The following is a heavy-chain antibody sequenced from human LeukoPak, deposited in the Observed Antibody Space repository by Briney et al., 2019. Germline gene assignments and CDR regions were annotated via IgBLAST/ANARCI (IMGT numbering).Heavy chain of an antibody. CDR3: AEGVEYFQY. Sequence: PSETLSLTCTVSGDSVSSETYYWSWIRQPPGKGLEWIGYIYYSGSTDYNPSLESRVTISADTPKNQFSLKLSSVTAADTAVYYCAEGVEYFQYWGQGTLVTVSS. V-gene: IGHV4-61*01. CDR1: GDSVSSETYY. CDR2: IYYSGST. J-gene: IGHJ1*01.